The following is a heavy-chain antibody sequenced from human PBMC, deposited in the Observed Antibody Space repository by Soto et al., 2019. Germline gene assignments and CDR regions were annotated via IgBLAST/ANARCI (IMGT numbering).Heavy chain of an antibody. CDR3: ARGRPILLWFGETTKFDY. CDR2: INHSGST. V-gene: IGHV4-34*01. J-gene: IGHJ4*02. CDR1: GGSLSGYY. D-gene: IGHD3-10*01. Sequence: QVQLQQWGAGLLKPSETLSLTCAVYGGSLSGYYWSWIRQPPGKGLEWIGEINHSGSTNYNPSLKSRVTISVDTSKNQFSLKLSSVPDADTAVYYCARGRPILLWFGETTKFDYWGQGTLVTVSS.